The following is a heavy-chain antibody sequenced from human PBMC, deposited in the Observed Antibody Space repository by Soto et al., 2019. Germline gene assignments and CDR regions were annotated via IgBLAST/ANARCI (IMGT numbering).Heavy chain of an antibody. J-gene: IGHJ4*02. CDR2: INPSGGST. D-gene: IGHD6-13*01. Sequence: ASVKVSCKASGYTFTSYYMHWVRQAPGQGLEWMGIINPSGGSTSYAQKFQGRVTMTRDTSTSTVYMELSSLRSEDTAVYYCAIMYMVAAADGYWGQGTLVTVSS. V-gene: IGHV1-46*01. CDR3: AIMYMVAAADGY. CDR1: GYTFTSYY.